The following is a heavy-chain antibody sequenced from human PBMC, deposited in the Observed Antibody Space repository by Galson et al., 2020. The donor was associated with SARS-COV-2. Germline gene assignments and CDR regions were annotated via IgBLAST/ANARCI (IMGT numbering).Heavy chain of an antibody. D-gene: IGHD7-27*01. J-gene: IGHJ4*02. V-gene: IGHV4-34*01. CDR3: ARGSGDRD. CDR2: INHSGST. CDR1: GGSFSGYY. Sequence: ETSETLSLTCAVYGGSFSGYYWSWIRQAPGKGLEWIGEINHSGSTNYNPSLKSRVTLSVDTSKNQFSLRLSSVTAADTAVYYCARGSGDRDWGPGTLVSVSS.